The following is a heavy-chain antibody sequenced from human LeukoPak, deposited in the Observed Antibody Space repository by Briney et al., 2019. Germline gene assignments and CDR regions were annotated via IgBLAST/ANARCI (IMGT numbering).Heavy chain of an antibody. CDR3: VNLQPGGAFDI. V-gene: IGHV4-38-2*01. CDR1: GYSFSGGYY. J-gene: IGHJ3*02. Sequence: SETLSLTCAVSGYSFSGGYYWGWVRQAPGKGVEWIGNVYHIGTTYINPSLRTRVTLSVATSKKQFFVTLRSVTAADTAVYYCVNLQPGGAFDIWGQGTMVTVSS. CDR2: VYHIGTT. D-gene: IGHD4-11*01.